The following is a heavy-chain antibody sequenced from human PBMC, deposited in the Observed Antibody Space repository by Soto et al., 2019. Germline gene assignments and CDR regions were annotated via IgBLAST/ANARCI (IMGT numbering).Heavy chain of an antibody. CDR3: ARDGPYCSGGSCYPSRAGFDP. V-gene: IGHV3-33*01. CDR2: IWYDGSNK. J-gene: IGHJ5*02. CDR1: GFTFSSYG. Sequence: GGSLRLSCAASGFTFSSYGMHWVRQAPGKGLEWVAVIWYDGSNKYYADSVKGRFTISRDNSKNTLYLQMNSLRAEDTAVYYCARDGPYCSGGSCYPSRAGFDPWGQGTLVTVSS. D-gene: IGHD2-15*01.